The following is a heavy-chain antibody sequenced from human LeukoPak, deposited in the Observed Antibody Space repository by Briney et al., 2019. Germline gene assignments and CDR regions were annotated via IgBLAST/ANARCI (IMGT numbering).Heavy chain of an antibody. D-gene: IGHD2-15*01. CDR2: IYSGGST. CDR3: ARVIVVVVAATHWFDP. CDR1: GFTVSSNY. V-gene: IGHV3-66*01. J-gene: IGHJ5*02. Sequence: PGGSLRLSCAASGFTVSSNYMSWVHQAPGKGLEWVSVIYSGGSTYYADSVKGRFTISRDNSKNTLYLQMNSLRAEDTAVYYCARVIVVVVAATHWFDPWGQGTLVTVSS.